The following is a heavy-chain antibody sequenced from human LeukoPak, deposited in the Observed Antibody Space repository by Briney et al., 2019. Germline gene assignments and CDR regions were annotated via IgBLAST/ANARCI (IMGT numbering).Heavy chain of an antibody. V-gene: IGHV3-9*01. D-gene: IGHD5-12*01. Sequence: PGGSLRLSCAASGFTFDDHAMHWVRQAPGKGLEWVSGISWNSGGIAYADSVKGRFTISRDNSRNTLYLQMNSLRAEDTAVYYCAKPEGVATQNPLFDYWDQGTLVTVSS. CDR3: AKPEGVATQNPLFDY. CDR1: GFTFDDHA. CDR2: ISWNSGGI. J-gene: IGHJ4*02.